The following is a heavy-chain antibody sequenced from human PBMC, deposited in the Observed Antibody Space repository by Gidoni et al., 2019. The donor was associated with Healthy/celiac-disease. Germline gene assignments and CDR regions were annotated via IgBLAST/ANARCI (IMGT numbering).Heavy chain of an antibody. V-gene: IGHV4-59*01. Sequence: QVQLQESGPGLVKPSETLSLTCTVSGGSISSYYWSWIRQPPGKGLEWIGYIYYSGSTNYNPSLKSRVTISVDTSKNQFSLKLSSVTAADTAVYYCARGNSNYALGYYYYGMDVWGQGTTVTVSS. CDR2: IYYSGST. CDR1: GGSISSYY. J-gene: IGHJ6*02. CDR3: ARGNSNYALGYYYYGMDV. D-gene: IGHD4-4*01.